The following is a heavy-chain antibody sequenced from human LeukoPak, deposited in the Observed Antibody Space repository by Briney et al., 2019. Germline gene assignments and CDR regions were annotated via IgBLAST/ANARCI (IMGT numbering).Heavy chain of an antibody. D-gene: IGHD1-1*01. CDR3: AKDLDWNFDY. J-gene: IGHJ4*02. V-gene: IGHV3-7*03. CDR1: GFTFSSYW. Sequence: GGSLRLSCAASGFTFSSYWMNWVRQAPGKGLEWVANIKEDGTVKNYVDSVKGRFTISRDNAKNSLYLQLNGLRAEDTAVYYCAKDLDWNFDYWGQGTLVTVSS. CDR2: IKEDGTVK.